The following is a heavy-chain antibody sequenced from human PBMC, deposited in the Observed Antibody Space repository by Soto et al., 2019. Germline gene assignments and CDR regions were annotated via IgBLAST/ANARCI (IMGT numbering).Heavy chain of an antibody. CDR3: TTGVATAKYYFDF. CDR1: GFTFNNAW. Sequence: EVQLVESGGGLVKPGESLTLSCAASGFTFNNAWMSWVRQAPGTGLEWVGRIKSNADGGTADYNPPVKGRFTISRDDSKNTLFLHINSPKTEDTAVYYCTTGVATAKYYFDFWGQGTLVTVSS. V-gene: IGHV3-15*01. D-gene: IGHD6-25*01. J-gene: IGHJ4*02. CDR2: IKSNADGGTA.